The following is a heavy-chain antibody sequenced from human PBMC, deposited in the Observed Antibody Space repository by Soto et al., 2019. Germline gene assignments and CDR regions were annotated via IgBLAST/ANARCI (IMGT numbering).Heavy chain of an antibody. D-gene: IGHD3-10*01. CDR1: GGSFSGYY. CDR2: INHSGST. J-gene: IGHJ5*02. CDR3: ARGRLLWFGELYRNWFDP. Sequence: QVQLQQWGAGLLKPSETLSLTCAVYGGSFSGYYWCWIRQPPGKGLEWIGEINHSGSTNYNPSLKSRVTISEETSKNQFALKLSSVNAADTAVYYCARGRLLWFGELYRNWFDPWGQGTLVTVSS. V-gene: IGHV4-34*01.